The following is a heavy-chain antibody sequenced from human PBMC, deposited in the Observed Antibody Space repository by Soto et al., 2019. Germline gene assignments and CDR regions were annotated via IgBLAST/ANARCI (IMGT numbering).Heavy chain of an antibody. CDR3: AGGRGDYYYGMDV. D-gene: IGHD3-10*01. Sequence: QLQLQESGPGLVKPSETLSLTCTVSGGSISSSSYYWGWIRQPPGKGLEWIGSIYYSGSTYYNPSRTSRVTISVDTSKNQFSLKLSSVPAADAAVYYCAGGRGDYYYGMDVWGQGTPVTVSS. V-gene: IGHV4-39*01. J-gene: IGHJ6*02. CDR2: IYYSGST. CDR1: GGSISSSSYY.